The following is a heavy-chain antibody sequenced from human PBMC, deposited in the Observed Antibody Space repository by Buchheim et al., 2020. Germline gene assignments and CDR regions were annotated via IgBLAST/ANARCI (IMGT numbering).Heavy chain of an antibody. J-gene: IGHJ5*02. CDR2: IYYSGST. V-gene: IGHV4-31*03. CDR1: GGSISSGGYY. D-gene: IGHD2-2*01. CDR3: ARGHIVVVPAAIPPFWFDP. Sequence: QVQLQESGPGLVKPSQTLSLTCTVSGGSISSGGYYWSWIRQHPGKGLEWIGYIYYSGSTYYNPSLKSRVTISVATSKKQFSLKLSSVTAADTAVYYCARGHIVVVPAAIPPFWFDPWGQGTL.